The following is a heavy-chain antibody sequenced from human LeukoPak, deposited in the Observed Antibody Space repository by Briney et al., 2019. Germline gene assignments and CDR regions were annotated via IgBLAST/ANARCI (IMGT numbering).Heavy chain of an antibody. CDR2: IIPILGIA. V-gene: IGHV1-69*04. CDR1: GGTFSSYA. D-gene: IGHD6-19*01. Sequence: SVKVSCKASGGTFSSYAISWVRQAPGQGLEWMGRIIPILGIANYAQKFQGRVTITADKSTSTAYMELSRLRSDDTAVYYCAREGIAVTGTVYWGQGTLVTVSS. J-gene: IGHJ4*02. CDR3: AREGIAVTGTVY.